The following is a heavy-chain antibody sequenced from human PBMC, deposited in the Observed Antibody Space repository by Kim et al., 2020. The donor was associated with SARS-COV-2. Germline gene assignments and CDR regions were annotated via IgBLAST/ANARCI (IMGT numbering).Heavy chain of an antibody. Sequence: SETLSLTCTVSGGSISSYYWSWIRQPPGKGLEWIGYIYYSGSTNYNPSLKSRVTISVDTSKNQFSLKLSSVTAADTAVYYCAREKRAHDHFIAADTRTPYYFDYWGQGTLVTVSS. V-gene: IGHV4-59*01. D-gene: IGHD6-13*01. CDR2: IYYSGST. J-gene: IGHJ4*02. CDR3: AREKRAHDHFIAADTRTPYYFDY. CDR1: GGSISSYY.